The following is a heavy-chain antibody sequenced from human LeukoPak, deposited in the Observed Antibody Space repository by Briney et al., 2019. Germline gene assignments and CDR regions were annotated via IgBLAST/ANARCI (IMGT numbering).Heavy chain of an antibody. J-gene: IGHJ3*02. CDR1: GGSISSSNW. D-gene: IGHD1-26*01. CDR2: IYYSGRT. V-gene: IGHV4-4*02. Sequence: SETLSLTCGVSGGSISSSNWWSWVRQPPGKGLEWIGEIYYSGRTNYNPSLKNRVTISVDTSKNQFSLKLSSVTAADTAVYYCARDSSQVVGALGFDIWGQGTMVTVSS. CDR3: ARDSSQVVGALGFDI.